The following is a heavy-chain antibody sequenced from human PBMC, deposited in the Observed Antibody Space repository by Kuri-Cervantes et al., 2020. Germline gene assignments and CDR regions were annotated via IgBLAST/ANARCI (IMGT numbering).Heavy chain of an antibody. Sequence: GESLKISCAASGFTFKKAWMSWVRQAPGKGLEWVGRVKAKADGGTAASAAPVKGRFTLSRDDSKNTLYLQMNSLRAEDTAVYYCAKDGPAMVIYYYMDVWGKGTTVTVSS. D-gene: IGHD5-18*01. V-gene: IGHV3-15*01. CDR3: AKDGPAMVIYYYMDV. CDR1: GFTFKKAW. J-gene: IGHJ6*03. CDR2: VKAKADGGTA.